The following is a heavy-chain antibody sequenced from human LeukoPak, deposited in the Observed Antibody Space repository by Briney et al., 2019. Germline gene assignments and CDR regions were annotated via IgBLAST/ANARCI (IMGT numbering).Heavy chain of an antibody. V-gene: IGHV1-2*02. J-gene: IGHJ3*02. Sequence: ASVKVSCKASGYTFTGYYMHWVRPAPGQGLEWMGWLNPNSGGTNYAQKFQGRVTMTRDTSISTAYMELSRLRSEDTGVYYCVRLIVVVPAAHDAFDICGQGTMVTVSS. CDR3: VRLIVVVPAAHDAFDI. CDR1: GYTFTGYY. D-gene: IGHD2-2*01. CDR2: LNPNSGGT.